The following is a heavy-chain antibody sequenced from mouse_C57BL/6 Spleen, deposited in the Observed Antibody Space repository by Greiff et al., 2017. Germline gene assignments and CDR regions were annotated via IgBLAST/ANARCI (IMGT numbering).Heavy chain of an antibody. CDR2: INYDGSST. J-gene: IGHJ1*03. D-gene: IGHD1-1*01. CDR3: ARVKEDYYGSRGYFDV. V-gene: IGHV5-16*01. Sequence: EVQLVESEGGLVQPGSSMKLSCTASGFTFSDYYMAWVRQVPEKGLEWVANINYDGSSTYYLDSLKSRFIISRDNAKNILYLQMSSLKSEDTATYYCARVKEDYYGSRGYFDVWGTGTTVTVSS. CDR1: GFTFSDYY.